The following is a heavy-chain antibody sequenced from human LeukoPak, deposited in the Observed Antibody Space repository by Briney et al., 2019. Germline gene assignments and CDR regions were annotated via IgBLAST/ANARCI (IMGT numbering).Heavy chain of an antibody. J-gene: IGHJ3*02. D-gene: IGHD1-26*01. Sequence: ASVKVSCKASGGTFSSYAISWVRQAPGQGLEWMGGIIPIFGTANYAQKFQGRVTITADESTSTAYMELSSLRSEDTAVYYCARSSGSPILYAFDIWGQGTMVTVSS. CDR1: GGTFSSYA. CDR3: ARSSGSPILYAFDI. CDR2: IIPIFGTA. V-gene: IGHV1-69*13.